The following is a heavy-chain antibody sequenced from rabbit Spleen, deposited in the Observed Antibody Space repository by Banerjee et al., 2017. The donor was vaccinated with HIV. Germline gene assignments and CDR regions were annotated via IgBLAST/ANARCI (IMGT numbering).Heavy chain of an antibody. D-gene: IGHD1-1*01. CDR2: IYTGISTNT. J-gene: IGHJ4*01. Sequence: QEQLVESGGDLVKPGASLTLTCTASGVSFSSSSYMCWVRQAPGKGLEWIACIYTGISTNTYYANWAKGRFTISKTSSTTVTLQMTSLTAADTATYFCARDLVAVIGWNFNLWGPGTLVTVS. V-gene: IGHV1S45*01. CDR3: ARDLVAVIGWNFNL. CDR1: GVSFSSSSY.